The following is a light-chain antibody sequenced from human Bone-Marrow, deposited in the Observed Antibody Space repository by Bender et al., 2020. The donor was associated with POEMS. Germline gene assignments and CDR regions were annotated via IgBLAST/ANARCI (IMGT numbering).Light chain of an antibody. V-gene: IGLV1-44*01. Sequence: QSVLTQPPSASGTPGQRVTISCSGGSSNIGAHAVNWYQHLPGTAPNLLIYSSHRRPSEIPDRFSGPRSGPSASLAISGLQSEDDADYYCAVGDDSLNGSVFGGETKLTVL. J-gene: IGLJ3*02. CDR3: AVGDDSLNGSV. CDR2: SSH. CDR1: SSNIGAHA.